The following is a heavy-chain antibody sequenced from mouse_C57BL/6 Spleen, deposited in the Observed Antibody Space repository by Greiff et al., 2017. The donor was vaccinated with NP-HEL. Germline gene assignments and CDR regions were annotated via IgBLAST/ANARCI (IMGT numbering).Heavy chain of an antibody. V-gene: IGHV1-55*01. CDR2: IYPGSGST. CDR3: ARKAGNYVGYYAMDY. Sequence: VQLQQPGAELVKPGASVKMSCKASGYTFTSYWITWVKQRPGQGLEWIGDIYPGSGSTNYNEKFKSKATLTVDTSSSTAYMQLSSLTSEDSAVYYCARKAGNYVGYYAMDYWGQGTSVTVSS. D-gene: IGHD2-1*01. CDR1: GYTFTSYW. J-gene: IGHJ4*01.